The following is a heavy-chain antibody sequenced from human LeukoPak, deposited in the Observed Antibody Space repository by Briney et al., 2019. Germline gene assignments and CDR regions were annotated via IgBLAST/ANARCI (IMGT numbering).Heavy chain of an antibody. V-gene: IGHV4-34*01. Sequence: SETPSLTCAVYGGSFNGYYWSWIRQPPGKGLEWIGEINHSGSTNYNPSLMSRVAISVDTSKNQFSLKLGSVTAADAAVYYCARGESSNWSFDYWGQGTLVTVSS. CDR3: ARGESSNWSFDY. CDR1: GGSFNGYY. CDR2: INHSGST. J-gene: IGHJ4*02. D-gene: IGHD6-13*01.